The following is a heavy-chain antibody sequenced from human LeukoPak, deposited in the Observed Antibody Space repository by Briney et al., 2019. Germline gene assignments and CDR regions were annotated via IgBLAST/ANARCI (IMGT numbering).Heavy chain of an antibody. CDR1: GFTFSSYS. CDR2: ISSSSSYI. D-gene: IGHD5-18*01. V-gene: IGHV3-21*01. J-gene: IGHJ4*02. CDR3: ARDGYSYGYLGY. Sequence: GGSLRLSCAASGFTFSSYSMNWVRQAPGKGLEWVSSISSSSSYIYYADSVKGRFTISRDNAKNSLYLQMNSPRAEDTAVYYCARDGYSYGYLGYWGQGTLVTVSS.